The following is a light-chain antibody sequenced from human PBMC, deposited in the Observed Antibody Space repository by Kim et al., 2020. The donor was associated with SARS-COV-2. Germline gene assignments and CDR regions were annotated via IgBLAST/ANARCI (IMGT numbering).Light chain of an antibody. CDR1: QSVSRN. Sequence: APRSVSPGGRATLSCRASQSVSRNLAWYQQKPGQAPRLLIYGASTRATGIPARFSGSGSGTEFTLTISSLQSEDFAVYYCQQYRTFGQGTKVDIK. V-gene: IGKV3-15*01. J-gene: IGKJ1*01. CDR3: QQYRT. CDR2: GAS.